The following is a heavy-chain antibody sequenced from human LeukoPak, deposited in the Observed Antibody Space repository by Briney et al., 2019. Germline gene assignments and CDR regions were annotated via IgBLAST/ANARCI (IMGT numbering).Heavy chain of an antibody. CDR1: GFTLSDQF. V-gene: IGHV3-72*01. J-gene: IGHJ3*02. CDR3: TRDGGSRGNTAFTI. D-gene: IGHD2-15*01. Sequence: GGALRLSCAASGFTLSDQFMDWVRQAPGKGGEGIGRSRSKSRSHTTEYAASVKGRFTISRDDSGNLVYLQMNSLITEDTAVYFCTRDGGSRGNTAFTIWGQGTEVTVSS. CDR2: SRSKSRSHTT.